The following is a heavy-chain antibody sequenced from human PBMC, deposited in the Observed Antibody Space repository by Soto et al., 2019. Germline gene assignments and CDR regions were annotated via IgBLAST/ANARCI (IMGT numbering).Heavy chain of an antibody. V-gene: IGHV3-23*01. Sequence: EVQLLESGGGLVQPGGSLRLSCAASGFTFSRYAMSWVRQAPGKGLEWVSAISSSGGSTYSADSVKGRFTISRDNSKNTLYLQMNSLRAEDTAVYYCVKERGGYSGYAFDCWGQGTLVTVSS. CDR2: ISSSGGST. D-gene: IGHD5-12*01. CDR3: VKERGGYSGYAFDC. J-gene: IGHJ4*02. CDR1: GFTFSRYA.